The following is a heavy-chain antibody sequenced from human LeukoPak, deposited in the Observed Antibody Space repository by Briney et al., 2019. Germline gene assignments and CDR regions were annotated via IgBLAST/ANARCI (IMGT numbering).Heavy chain of an antibody. Sequence: GRSLRLSCAASGFVFSSYAMHWVRQAPGKGLEWVSVISYGGTNKFYGGSVKGRFTISRDDSKNTLYLQMNSLRAEDTAVYYCAKDQRAGYFDWAIDYWGQGTLVTVSS. CDR1: GFVFSSYA. CDR2: ISYGGTNK. CDR3: AKDQRAGYFDWAIDY. V-gene: IGHV3-30*18. D-gene: IGHD3-9*01. J-gene: IGHJ4*02.